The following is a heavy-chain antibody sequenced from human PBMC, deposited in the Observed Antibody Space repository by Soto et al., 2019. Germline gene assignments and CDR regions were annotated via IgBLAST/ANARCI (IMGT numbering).Heavy chain of an antibody. CDR2: IVVGSGNT. J-gene: IGHJ4*02. CDR1: GFTFTSSA. Sequence: SVKVSCKASGFTFTSSAVQWVRQTRGQRLEWIGWIVVGSGNTNYAQKFQERVTITRDMSTSTAYMELSSLRSEDTAVYYCAADYGSGSYYMVFDYWGQGTLVTVS. D-gene: IGHD3-10*01. V-gene: IGHV1-58*01. CDR3: AADYGSGSYYMVFDY.